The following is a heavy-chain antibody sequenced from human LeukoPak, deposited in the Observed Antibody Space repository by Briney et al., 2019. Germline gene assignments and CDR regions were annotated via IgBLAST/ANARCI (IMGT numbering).Heavy chain of an antibody. D-gene: IGHD3-10*01. CDR1: GYTFTSYG. CDR2: ISAYNGNT. Sequence: ASVKVSCKASGYTFTSYGISWVRQAPGQGLEWMGWISAYNGNTNYAQKLQGRVTMTTDTSTSTAYMELRSLRSDDTAVYYCARAPNYSDSGSPLWDFWGQGTLVTVSS. CDR3: ARAPNYSDSGSPLWDF. V-gene: IGHV1-18*01. J-gene: IGHJ4*02.